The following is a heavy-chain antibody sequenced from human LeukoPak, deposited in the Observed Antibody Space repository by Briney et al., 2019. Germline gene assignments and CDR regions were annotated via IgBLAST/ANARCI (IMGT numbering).Heavy chain of an antibody. D-gene: IGHD2-21*02. J-gene: IGHJ4*02. Sequence: PSETLSLTCTVSGGSISSYSWTWIRQSAGKGLEWNGRVLDSGDTKYNPSLKSRVTMSVDTSKNQFSLELTSMTAADTAVYYCARVASRVTNMAFDYWGQGTLVTVSS. CDR1: GGSISSYS. CDR2: VLDSGDT. V-gene: IGHV4-4*07. CDR3: ARVASRVTNMAFDY.